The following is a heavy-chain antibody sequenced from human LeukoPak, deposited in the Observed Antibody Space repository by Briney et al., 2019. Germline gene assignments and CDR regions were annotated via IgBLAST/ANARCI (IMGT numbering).Heavy chain of an antibody. J-gene: IGHJ4*02. CDR1: GGSISSSSYY. V-gene: IGHV4-39*07. CDR3: ASLIVVGALEGDY. D-gene: IGHD2-21*01. Sequence: SGTLSLTCTVSGGSISSSSYYWGWIRQPPGKGLEWIGSIYYSGSTYYNPSLKSRVTISVDTSRNQFSLKLSSVTAADTAVYYCASLIVVGALEGDYWGQGTLVTVSS. CDR2: IYYSGST.